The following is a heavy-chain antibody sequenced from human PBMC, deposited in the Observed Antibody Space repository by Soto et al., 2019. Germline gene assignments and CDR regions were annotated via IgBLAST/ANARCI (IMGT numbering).Heavy chain of an antibody. J-gene: IGHJ4*02. CDR3: AGSCPGMSCYFIY. V-gene: IGHV1-18*01. Sequence: QVQLVQSGVEVKTPGASVKVSCKASGYTFTNHGISWVRQAPGQGPEWMGWVSTFNGNTNYAEKFQARVTMTTDTSTSTAYLDLRDLRSDDTAVYYCAGSCPGMSCYFIYWGQGTLVTVSS. CDR2: VSTFNGNT. CDR1: GYTFTNHG. D-gene: IGHD2-8*02.